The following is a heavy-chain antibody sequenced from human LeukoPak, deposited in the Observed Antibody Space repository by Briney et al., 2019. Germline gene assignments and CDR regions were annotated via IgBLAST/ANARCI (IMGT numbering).Heavy chain of an antibody. V-gene: IGHV3-7*01. CDR3: ARLSAYYYGSFFYYYMDV. CDR2: IKQDESER. D-gene: IGHD3-10*01. CDR1: GFTFSSYW. Sequence: GGSLRLSCEGSGFTFSSYWMTWVRQSPGKGPEWVANIKQDESERYTVDSVKGRFTISRDNAKNSVYLHMNSLRAEDTALYYCARLSAYYYGSFFYYYMDVWGKGTTVTVSS. J-gene: IGHJ6*03.